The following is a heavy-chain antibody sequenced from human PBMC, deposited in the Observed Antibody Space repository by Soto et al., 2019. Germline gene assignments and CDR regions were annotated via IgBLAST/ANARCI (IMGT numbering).Heavy chain of an antibody. J-gene: IGHJ4*02. CDR2: ISAYNGNT. CDR3: ARDGSGYDLGN. V-gene: IGHV1-18*01. CDR1: GYTFTSYG. Sequence: ASVKVSCKASGYTFTSYGISWVRQAPGQGLERMGWISAYNGNTNYAQKLQGRVTMTTDTSTSTAYKELRSLRSDDTAVYYCARDGSGYDLGNWGQGTLVTVSS. D-gene: IGHD5-12*01.